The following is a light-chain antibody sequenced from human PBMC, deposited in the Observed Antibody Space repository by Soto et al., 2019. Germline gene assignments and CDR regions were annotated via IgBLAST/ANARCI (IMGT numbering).Light chain of an antibody. CDR2: EVT. V-gene: IGLV2-14*03. CDR3: SSYTTSSTVV. Sequence: QSALTQPASVSGSPGQTITISCTGTSSDVGGYNFVSWYQQLPGKAPKLMIYEVTSRPSGVSNRFSGSKSGNTASLTISGLQPEDEADYYCSSYTTSSTVVFGTGTKLTVL. J-gene: IGLJ1*01. CDR1: SSDVGGYNF.